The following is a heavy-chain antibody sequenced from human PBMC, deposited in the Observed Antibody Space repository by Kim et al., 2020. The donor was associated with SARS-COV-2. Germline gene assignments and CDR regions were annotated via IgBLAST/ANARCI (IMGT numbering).Heavy chain of an antibody. J-gene: IGHJ6*02. Sequence: SVKVSCKASGGTFSSYTISWVRQAPGQGLEWMGRIIPILGIANYAQKFQGRVTITADKSTSTAYMELSSLRSEDTAVYYCARDETVTTSSGYYYYGMDVWGQGTTVTVSS. CDR1: GGTFSSYT. CDR2: IIPILGIA. V-gene: IGHV1-69*04. CDR3: ARDETVTTSSGYYYYGMDV. D-gene: IGHD4-17*01.